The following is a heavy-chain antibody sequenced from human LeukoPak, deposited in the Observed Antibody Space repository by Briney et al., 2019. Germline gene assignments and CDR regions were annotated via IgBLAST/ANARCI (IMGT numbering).Heavy chain of an antibody. CDR2: ISNNGGYT. CDR3: ARDGPFDSSGYYYYFDY. D-gene: IGHD3-22*01. CDR1: GFTFSSSA. J-gene: IGHJ4*02. Sequence: GGSLRLSCAASGFTFSSSAMSWVRQAPGKGLEWVSAISNNGGYTYYADSVKGRFTISRDNSKNTLYLQMNSLRAEDTAVYYCARDGPFDSSGYYYYFDYWGQGTLVTVSS. V-gene: IGHV3-23*01.